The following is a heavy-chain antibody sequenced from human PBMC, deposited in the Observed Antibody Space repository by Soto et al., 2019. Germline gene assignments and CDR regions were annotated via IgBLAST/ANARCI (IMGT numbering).Heavy chain of an antibody. CDR1: GGSFSGYY. CDR2: INHSGST. Sequence: PSETLSLTCAVYGGSFSGYYWSWIRQPPGKGLEWIGEINHSGSTNYNPSLKSRVTISVDTSKNQFSLKLSSVTAADTAVYYCARGGFVFYYGSGSHKNWFDPWGQGTLVTVSS. V-gene: IGHV4-34*01. D-gene: IGHD3-10*01. CDR3: ARGGFVFYYGSGSHKNWFDP. J-gene: IGHJ5*02.